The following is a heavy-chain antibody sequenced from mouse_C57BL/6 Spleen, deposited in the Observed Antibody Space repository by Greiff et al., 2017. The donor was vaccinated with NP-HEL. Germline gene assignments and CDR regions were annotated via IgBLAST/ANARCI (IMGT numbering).Heavy chain of an antibody. CDR1: GFTFSDYG. D-gene: IGHD1-1*01. J-gene: IGHJ2*01. CDR3: AREVSTTVVAGGFDD. Sequence: EVKLVESGGGLVKPGGSLKLSCAASGFTFSDYGMHWVRPAPEKGLEWVAYISSGSSTLFYADTVKGRFPISRDNAKNTLFLQKTSLRSEDTAMYSCAREVSTTVVAGGFDDWGQGTTLTVAS. V-gene: IGHV5-17*01. CDR2: ISSGSSTL.